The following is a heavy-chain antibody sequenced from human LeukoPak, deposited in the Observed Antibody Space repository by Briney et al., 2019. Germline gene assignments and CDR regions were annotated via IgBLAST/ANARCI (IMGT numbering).Heavy chain of an antibody. CDR1: GGSISSYY. J-gene: IGHJ4*02. D-gene: IGHD3-16*02. CDR2: IYYSRST. CDR3: ARYSTYYDYVWGSYRLYYFDY. Sequence: SETLSLTCTVSGGSISSYYWSWIRQPPGKGLEWIGYIYYSRSTNYNPSLKSRVTISVDTSKNQFSLKLSSVTAADTAVYYCARYSTYYDYVWGSYRLYYFDYWGQGTLVTVSS. V-gene: IGHV4-59*01.